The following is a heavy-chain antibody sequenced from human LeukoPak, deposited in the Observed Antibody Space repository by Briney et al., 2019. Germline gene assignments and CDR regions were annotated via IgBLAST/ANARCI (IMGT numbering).Heavy chain of an antibody. Sequence: GESLKISCKGSGYSFTSYWIGWVRQMPGKGLEWMGIIYPGDSDTRYSPSLQGQVTISADKSISTAYLQWSSLKASDTAMYYCARVLPPIVVVPAAGLAWFDPWGQGTLVTVSS. J-gene: IGHJ5*02. V-gene: IGHV5-51*01. D-gene: IGHD2-2*01. CDR3: ARVLPPIVVVPAAGLAWFDP. CDR1: GYSFTSYW. CDR2: IYPGDSDT.